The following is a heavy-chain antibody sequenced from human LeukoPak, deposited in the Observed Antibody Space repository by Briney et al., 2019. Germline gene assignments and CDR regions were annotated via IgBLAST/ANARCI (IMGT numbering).Heavy chain of an antibody. J-gene: IGHJ6*02. CDR3: AKDNYDSSGYYRDYYGMDV. CDR1: GFTFSNYA. V-gene: IGHV3-23*01. D-gene: IGHD3-22*01. Sequence: PGGSLRLSCAASGFTFSNYAMSWVRQAPGKGLEWVSAISGGSTYYADSVKGRFIISRDNSKDTLYLQMNSLGAEDTAVYYCAKDNYDSSGYYRDYYGMDVWGQGTTVTVSS. CDR2: ISGGST.